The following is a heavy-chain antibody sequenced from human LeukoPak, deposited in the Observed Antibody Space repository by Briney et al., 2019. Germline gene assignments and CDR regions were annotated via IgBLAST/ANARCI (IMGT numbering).Heavy chain of an antibody. CDR2: INWDGGST. V-gene: IGHV3-43*01. CDR3: ARYYYDSSGYHGEHDY. D-gene: IGHD3-22*01. Sequence: GGSLRLSCAASGFNFEDYTMHWVRQTPGKGLEWVSLINWDGGSTYYVDSVKGRFTISRDNAKNSLYLQMNSLRAEDTAVYYCARYYYDSSGYHGEHDYWGQGTLVTVSS. CDR1: GFNFEDYT. J-gene: IGHJ4*02.